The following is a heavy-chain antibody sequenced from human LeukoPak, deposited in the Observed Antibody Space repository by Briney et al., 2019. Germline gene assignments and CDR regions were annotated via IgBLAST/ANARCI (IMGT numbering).Heavy chain of an antibody. CDR1: AFTFSSYA. CDR2: TSPSGDTI. CDR3: ARSGQGLDY. V-gene: IGHV3-48*01. Sequence: GGSLRLSCAASAFTFSSYAMSWVRQAPGKGLEWVSGTSPSGDTIYYADSVKGRFTISRDNAKNSLYLQMNSLRAEDTAVYYCARSGQGLDYWGQGTLVTVSS. D-gene: IGHD3-10*01. J-gene: IGHJ4*02.